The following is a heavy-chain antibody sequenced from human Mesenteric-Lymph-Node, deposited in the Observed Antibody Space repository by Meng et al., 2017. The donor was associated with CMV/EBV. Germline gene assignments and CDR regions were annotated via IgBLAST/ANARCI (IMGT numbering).Heavy chain of an antibody. CDR2: ISSSSSYI. CDR3: ARAEVTYYYDSSGYYPDY. CDR1: GFSVSNYY. V-gene: IGHV3-21*01. J-gene: IGHJ4*02. D-gene: IGHD3-22*01. Sequence: GGSLRLSCAASGFSVSNYYMSWVRQAPGKGLEWVSSISSSSSYIYYADSVKGRFTISRDNAKNSLYLQMNSLRAEDTAVYYCARAEVTYYYDSSGYYPDYWGQGTLVTVSS.